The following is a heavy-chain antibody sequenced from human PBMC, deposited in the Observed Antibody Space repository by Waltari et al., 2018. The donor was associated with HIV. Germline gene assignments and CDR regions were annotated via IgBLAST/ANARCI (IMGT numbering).Heavy chain of an antibody. CDR2: IKKDGSEK. V-gene: IGHV3-7*01. J-gene: IGHJ5*02. D-gene: IGHD1-26*01. Sequence: EVQLVESGGGLVQPGGSLRLSCAASGFTFSISWMMSLGQAPGKVVEWVANIKKDGSEKPYEDSVRGRFTISRDNTKHSLYLQMNSLGAEDTAVYYCAKYSGCSWGAHNWFDPWGQGTLVTVSS. CDR3: AKYSGCSWGAHNWFDP. CDR1: GFTFSISW.